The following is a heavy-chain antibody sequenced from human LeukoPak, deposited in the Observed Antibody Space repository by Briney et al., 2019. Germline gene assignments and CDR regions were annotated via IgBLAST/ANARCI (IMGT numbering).Heavy chain of an antibody. D-gene: IGHD3-10*01. J-gene: IGHJ3*02. CDR3: AKEYYYGSGTKFGDAFDI. V-gene: IGHV3-33*06. Sequence: GGSLRLSCAASGFAFSSYGMHWVRQAPGKGLEWVAVIWYDGSNKYYADSVKGRFTISRDNSKNTLYLQMNSLRAEDTAVYYCAKEYYYGSGTKFGDAFDIWGQGTMVTVSS. CDR1: GFAFSSYG. CDR2: IWYDGSNK.